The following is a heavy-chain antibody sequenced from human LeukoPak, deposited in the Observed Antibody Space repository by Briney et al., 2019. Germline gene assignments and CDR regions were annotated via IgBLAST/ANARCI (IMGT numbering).Heavy chain of an antibody. D-gene: IGHD5-18*01. CDR1: GYSISSGYY. CDR3: ARNTAPKDYFDY. J-gene: IGHJ4*02. Sequence: SETLSLTCIASGYSISSGYYWGWIRQPPGKGLEWIGSIYHSGSTYYNPSLKSRITISVDTSKNQFSLKLSSVTAADTAVYYCARNTAPKDYFDYWGQGTLVTVSS. CDR2: IYHSGST. V-gene: IGHV4-38-2*02.